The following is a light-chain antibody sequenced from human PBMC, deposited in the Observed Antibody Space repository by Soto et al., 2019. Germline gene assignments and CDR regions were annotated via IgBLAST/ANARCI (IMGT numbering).Light chain of an antibody. CDR1: QNVGGY. V-gene: IGKV3-15*01. CDR3: QQYNNWPPYT. J-gene: IGKJ2*01. CDR2: DTS. Sequence: EIVMTQSPATLSVSPGERVTLSCRASQNVGGYLAWYQQKPGQAPRLLIYDTSTRATGIPARFSGSGSGTEFTLTISSLQSEDFAVYYCQQYNNWPPYTFGQGTKLEIK.